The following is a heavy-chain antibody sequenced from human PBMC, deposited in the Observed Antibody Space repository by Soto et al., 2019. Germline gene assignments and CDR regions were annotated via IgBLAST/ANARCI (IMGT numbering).Heavy chain of an antibody. V-gene: IGHV3-48*02. CDR3: ARGGYSYGPKLIDY. D-gene: IGHD5-18*01. CDR1: GFTFSSYS. J-gene: IGHJ4*02. CDR2: ISSSSSTR. Sequence: EVQLVESGGGLVQPGGSLRLSCAASGFTFSSYSMNWVRQAPVKGLEWVSYISSSSSTRYYADSVKGRFTISRDNAKNSLYLQMNSLRDEDTAVYYCARGGYSYGPKLIDYWGQGTLVTVSS.